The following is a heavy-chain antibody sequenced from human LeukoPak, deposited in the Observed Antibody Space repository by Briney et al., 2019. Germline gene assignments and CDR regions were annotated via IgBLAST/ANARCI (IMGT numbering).Heavy chain of an antibody. V-gene: IGHV4-34*01. CDR1: GGSFSGYY. D-gene: IGHD3-3*01. CDR2: INHSGST. J-gene: IGHJ5*02. CDR3: ARRIRFLEWLLENWFDP. Sequence: SETLSLTCAVYGGSFSGYYWSWIRQPPGKGLGWIGEINHSGSTNYNPSLKSRVTISVDTSKNQFSLKLSSVTAADTAVYYCARRIRFLEWLLENWFDPWGQGTLVTVSS.